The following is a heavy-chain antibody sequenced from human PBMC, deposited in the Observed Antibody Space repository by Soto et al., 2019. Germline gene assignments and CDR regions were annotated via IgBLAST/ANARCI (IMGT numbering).Heavy chain of an antibody. V-gene: IGHV4-31*03. J-gene: IGHJ4*02. CDR3: ARESRSYYGSGCPLDY. CDR1: GGSISSGGYY. D-gene: IGHD3-10*01. Sequence: QVQLQESGPGLVKPSQTLSLTCTVSGGSISSGGYYWSWIRQHPGKGLEWIGYIYSSGSTYYNPSLKSRVSISVDTSKNQFSLKLSSVTAADTAVYYCARESRSYYGSGCPLDYWGQGTLVTVSS. CDR2: IYSSGST.